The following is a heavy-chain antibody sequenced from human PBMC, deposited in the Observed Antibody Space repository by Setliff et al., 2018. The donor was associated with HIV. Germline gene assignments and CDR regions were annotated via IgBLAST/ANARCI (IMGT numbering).Heavy chain of an antibody. CDR1: GGSISGYY. J-gene: IGHJ6*03. V-gene: IGHV4-59*01. Sequence: SETLSLTCSVSGGSISGYYWNWVRQPPGKGLEWMGYIYYSGSTNYNPSLKSRVTISVDTSKNQFSLKLSSVTAADTAIYYCARDRGHCSGGYCYRPLLYYFYYMDVWGKGATVTVSS. D-gene: IGHD2-15*01. CDR3: ARDRGHCSGGYCYRPLLYYFYYMDV. CDR2: IYYSGST.